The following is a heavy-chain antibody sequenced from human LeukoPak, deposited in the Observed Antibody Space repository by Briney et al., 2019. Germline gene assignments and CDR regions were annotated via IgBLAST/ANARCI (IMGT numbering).Heavy chain of an antibody. J-gene: IGHJ4*02. CDR2: ISYSGSTT. CDR1: GGSISSYY. CDR3: VRRTSGSYSDY. D-gene: IGHD1-26*01. V-gene: IGHV4-59*04. Sequence: SETLSLTCTVSGGSISSYYWSWIRQPPGKGLEWIATISYSGSTTSYNPSLKSRATISVDTSKNQFSLKLNSVTAADTAVYYCVRRTSGSYSDYWGQGTLVTVSS.